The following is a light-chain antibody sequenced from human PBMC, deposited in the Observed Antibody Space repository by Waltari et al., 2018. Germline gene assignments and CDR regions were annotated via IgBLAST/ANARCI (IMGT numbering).Light chain of an antibody. J-gene: IGKJ3*01. V-gene: IGKV4-1*01. Sequence: DIVVTPPPPSPVSSLGEKTTTTCQPRQTILYTSNNKNHLAWFQHKRGQPPRQLIYWASTRQSGVPERFSGSGSETDFNLTISSLQAEDVAVYFCQQYYSPPFTFGPGTTVDV. CDR3: QQYYSPPFT. CDR1: QTILYTSNNKNH. CDR2: WAS.